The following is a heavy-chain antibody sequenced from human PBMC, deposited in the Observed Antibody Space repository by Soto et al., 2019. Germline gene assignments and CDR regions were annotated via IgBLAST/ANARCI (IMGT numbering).Heavy chain of an antibody. CDR3: AGYSSSWYDFDY. CDR2: IYYSGST. Sequence: ETLSLTCTVSGGSISSYYWSWIRQPPGKGLEWIGYIYYSGSTNYNPSLKSRVTISVDTSKNQFSLKLSSVTAADTAVYYCAGYSSSWYDFDYWGQGTLVTVSS. J-gene: IGHJ4*02. CDR1: GGSISSYY. V-gene: IGHV4-59*01. D-gene: IGHD6-13*01.